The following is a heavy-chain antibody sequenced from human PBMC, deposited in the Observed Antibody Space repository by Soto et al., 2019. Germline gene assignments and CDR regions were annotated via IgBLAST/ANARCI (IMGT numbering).Heavy chain of an antibody. CDR2: ISAYNGNT. D-gene: IGHD2-15*01. CDR3: ARACSGGSCYGYYYMDV. CDR1: GYTFTSYG. V-gene: IGHV1-18*01. Sequence: ASVKVSCKASGYTFTSYGISWVRQAPGQGLEWMGWISAYNGNTNYAQKLQGRVTMTTDTSTSTAYMELRSLRSDDTAVYYCARACSGGSCYGYYYMDVWGKGTTVTVSS. J-gene: IGHJ6*03.